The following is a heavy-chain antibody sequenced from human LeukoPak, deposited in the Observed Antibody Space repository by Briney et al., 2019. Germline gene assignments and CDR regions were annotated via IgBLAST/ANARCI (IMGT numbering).Heavy chain of an antibody. CDR2: IKQDGSEK. D-gene: IGHD1-26*01. CDR3: ARELTYSGSYFGYYYYGMDV. V-gene: IGHV3-7*03. Sequence: GGSLRLSCAASGFTFSSYWMSWVRQAPGKGLEWVANIKQDGSEKYYVDSVKGRFTISRDNAKNSLYLQMNSLRAEDTAVYYCARELTYSGSYFGYYYYGMDVWGQGATVTVSS. J-gene: IGHJ6*02. CDR1: GFTFSSYW.